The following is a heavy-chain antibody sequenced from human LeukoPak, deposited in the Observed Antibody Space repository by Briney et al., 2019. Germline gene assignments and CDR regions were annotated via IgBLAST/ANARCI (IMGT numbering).Heavy chain of an antibody. CDR1: GYSISSGYY. Sequence: SETLSLTCTVSGYSISSGYYWGWIRQPPGKGLEWIGSIYHSGSTYYNPSLKSRVTISVDTSKNQFSLKLSSVTAADTAVYYCARVQVCRSTSCYMASDYWGQRTLVTVSS. CDR2: IYHSGST. V-gene: IGHV4-38-2*02. J-gene: IGHJ4*02. CDR3: ARVQVCRSTSCYMASDY. D-gene: IGHD2-2*02.